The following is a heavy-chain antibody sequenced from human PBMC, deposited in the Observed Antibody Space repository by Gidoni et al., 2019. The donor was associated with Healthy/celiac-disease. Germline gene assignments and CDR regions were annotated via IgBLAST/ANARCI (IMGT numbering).Heavy chain of an antibody. V-gene: IGHV3-33*01. D-gene: IGHD3-22*01. CDR2: IWYDGSNK. J-gene: IGHJ4*02. Sequence: QVQLVESGGGVVQPGRSLRLSCAASGFTFSSSGMHWVRQAPGKGLEGVAVIWYDGSNKYYADSGKGRFTISRDNSKNTLYLQMNSLRAEDTAVYYCARGQGYYDSSGYYYGGHYFDYWGQGTLVTVSS. CDR1: GFTFSSSG. CDR3: ARGQGYYDSSGYYYGGHYFDY.